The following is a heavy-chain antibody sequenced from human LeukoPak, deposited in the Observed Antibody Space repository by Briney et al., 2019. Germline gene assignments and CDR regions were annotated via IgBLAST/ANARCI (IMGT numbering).Heavy chain of an antibody. CDR2: IYTSGST. D-gene: IGHD6-19*01. V-gene: IGHV4-4*07. Sequence: PSETLSLTCTVSGGSISSYYWSWIRQPAGKGLEWIGRIYTSGSTNYNPSLTSRVTMSVDTSKNQFSLKLSSVTAADTAVYYCARDPLAVAGISPNWFDPWGQGTLVTVSS. J-gene: IGHJ5*02. CDR1: GGSISSYY. CDR3: ARDPLAVAGISPNWFDP.